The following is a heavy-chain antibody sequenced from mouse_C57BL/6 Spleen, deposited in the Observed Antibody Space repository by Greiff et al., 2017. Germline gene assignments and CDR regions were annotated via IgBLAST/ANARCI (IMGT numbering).Heavy chain of an antibody. D-gene: IGHD2-4*01. CDR3: ARYYYDYDCDY. J-gene: IGHJ2*01. Sequence: QVQLQQSGPELVKPGASVKISCKASGYAFSSSWMNWVKQRPGKGLEWIGRIYPGDGDTNYNGKFKGKATLTADKSSSTAYMQLSSLTSEDSAVYFCARYYYDYDCDYWGQGTTLTVSS. V-gene: IGHV1-82*01. CDR1: GYAFSSSW. CDR2: IYPGDGDT.